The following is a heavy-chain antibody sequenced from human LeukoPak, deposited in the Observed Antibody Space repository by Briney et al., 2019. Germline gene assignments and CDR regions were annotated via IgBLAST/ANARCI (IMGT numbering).Heavy chain of an antibody. Sequence: SETLSLTCAVYGGSFSGYYWSRIRQPPGEGLEWIGEINHSGSTNYNPSLKSRVTISVDTSKNQFFLRLSSVTAADTAVYYCASRSYCSSGSCYGTYYYYGMDVWGQGTTVTVSS. CDR2: INHSGST. J-gene: IGHJ6*02. V-gene: IGHV4-34*01. CDR3: ASRSYCSSGSCYGTYYYYGMDV. D-gene: IGHD2-15*01. CDR1: GGSFSGYY.